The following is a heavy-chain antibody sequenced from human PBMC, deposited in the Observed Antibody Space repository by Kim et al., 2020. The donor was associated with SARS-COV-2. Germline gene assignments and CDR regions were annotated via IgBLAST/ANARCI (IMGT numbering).Heavy chain of an antibody. V-gene: IGHV3-30*07. J-gene: IGHJ4*02. CDR3: ARDRGEYSSSSYYFDY. D-gene: IGHD6-6*01. Sequence: SVKGRFTISRDNSKNTLYLQMNSLRAEDTAVYYCARDRGEYSSSSYYFDYWGQGTLVTVSS.